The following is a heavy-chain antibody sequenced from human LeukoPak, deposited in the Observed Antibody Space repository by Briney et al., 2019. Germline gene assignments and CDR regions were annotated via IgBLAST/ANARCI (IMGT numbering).Heavy chain of an antibody. CDR1: GLTFSNFK. V-gene: IGHV3-48*03. D-gene: IGHD3-3*01. CDR2: ISDSGRST. CDR3: ASWAGNTQSDSWSGPFDY. Sequence: GGSLRLSCAVSGLTFSNFKMNWVRQAPGKGLEWVSYISDSGRSTFYADSVKGRFTISRDNAKNSLYLQMSSLGVEDTAVYYCASWAGNTQSDSWSGPFDYWGQGTLVTVSS. J-gene: IGHJ4*02.